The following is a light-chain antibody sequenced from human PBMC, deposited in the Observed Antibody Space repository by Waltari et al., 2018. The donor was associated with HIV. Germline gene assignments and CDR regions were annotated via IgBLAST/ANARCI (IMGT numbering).Light chain of an antibody. CDR3: SSYTSSSTVV. CDR2: EVT. J-gene: IGLJ2*01. Sequence: QSALTQPASVSGSPGQSITISCTGTPSAVAGSYCFSWYQPHPVHAPKLLIYEVTNRPSGVSNRFSGSKSGNTASLTISGLQADDEADYYCSSYTSSSTVVFGGGTKLTVL. V-gene: IGLV2-14*01. CDR1: PSAVAGSYC.